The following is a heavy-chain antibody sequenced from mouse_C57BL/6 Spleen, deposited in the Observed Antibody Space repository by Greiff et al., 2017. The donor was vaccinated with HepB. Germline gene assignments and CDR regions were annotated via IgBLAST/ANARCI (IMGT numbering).Heavy chain of an antibody. CDR3: VRDTDSYWYFDV. CDR1: GFTFNTYA. D-gene: IGHD1-1*01. J-gene: IGHJ1*03. Sequence: EVKLMESGGGLVQPKGSLSLSCAASGFTFNTYAMHWVRQAPGKGLEWVARIRSKSSNYATYYADSVKDRFNISRDDSESMLYLQMNNLKTEDTAMDYCVRDTDSYWYFDVWGTGTTVTVSS. CDR2: IRSKSSNYAT. V-gene: IGHV10-3*01.